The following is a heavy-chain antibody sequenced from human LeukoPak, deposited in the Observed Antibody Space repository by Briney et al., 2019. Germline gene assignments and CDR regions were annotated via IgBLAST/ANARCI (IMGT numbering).Heavy chain of an antibody. D-gene: IGHD2-2*01. CDR2: IIPIFGTA. CDR3: ARHCSSTSCYAGDYYYYGMDV. CDR1: GGTFSSYA. J-gene: IGHJ6*02. V-gene: IGHV1-69*13. Sequence: SVKVSCKASGGTFSSYAISWVRQAPGQGLEWMGGIIPIFGTANYAQKFQGRVTITADESTSTAYMELSSLRSEDTAVYYCARHCSSTSCYAGDYYYYGMDVWGQGTTVTVSS.